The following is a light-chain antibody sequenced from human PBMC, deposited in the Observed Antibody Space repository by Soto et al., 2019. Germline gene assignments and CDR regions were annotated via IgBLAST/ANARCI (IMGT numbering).Light chain of an antibody. CDR1: SGHSSYA. V-gene: IGLV4-69*01. Sequence: QPVLTQSPSASASLGASVKLTCTLSSGHSSYAIAWHQQQPEKGPRYLMKLNSDGSHSKGDGIPDRFSGSSSGAERYLTISSLQSEDEADYYCQTWGTGSNWVFGGGTKLTAL. CDR2: LNSDGSH. CDR3: QTWGTGSNWV. J-gene: IGLJ3*02.